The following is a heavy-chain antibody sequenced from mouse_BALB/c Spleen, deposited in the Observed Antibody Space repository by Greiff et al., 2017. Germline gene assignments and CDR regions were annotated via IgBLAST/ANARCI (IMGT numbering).Heavy chain of an antibody. J-gene: IGHJ1*01. CDR1: GFTFSSFG. D-gene: IGHD1-1*01. V-gene: IGHV5-17*02. CDR2: ISSGSSTI. CDR3: ARHYYGSSYWYFDV. Sequence: EVQLQESGGGLVQPGGSRKLSCAASGFTFSSFGMHWVRQAPEKGLEWVAYISSGSSTIYYADTVKGRFTISRDNPKNTLFLQMTSLRSEDTAMYYCARHYYGSSYWYFDVWGAGTTVTVSS.